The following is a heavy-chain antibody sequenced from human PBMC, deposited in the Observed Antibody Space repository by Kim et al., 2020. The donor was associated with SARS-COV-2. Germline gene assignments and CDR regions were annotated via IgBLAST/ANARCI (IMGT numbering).Heavy chain of an antibody. CDR1: GYTFTGYY. D-gene: IGHD3-9*01. CDR3: AKIHRRVLTGYSADAFDI. Sequence: ASVKVSCKASGYTFTGYYMHWVRQAPGQGLEWMGWINPNSGGTNYAQKFQGRVTMTRDTSISTAYMELSRLRSDDTAVYYCAKIHRRVLTGYSADAFDIWGQGTMVTVSS. V-gene: IGHV1-2*02. CDR2: INPNSGGT. J-gene: IGHJ3*02.